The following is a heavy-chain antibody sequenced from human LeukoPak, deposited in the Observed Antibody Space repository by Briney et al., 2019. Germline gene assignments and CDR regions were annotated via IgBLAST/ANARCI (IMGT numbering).Heavy chain of an antibody. J-gene: IGHJ4*02. CDR2: IGDRGDGT. CDR3: AKDPHGGNSSDY. D-gene: IGHD4-23*01. V-gene: IGHV3-23*01. Sequence: GGSLRLSCVASGFTFNNYAMSWVRQAPGKGLEWVSTIGDRGDGTYYVDSVKGRFTISRDNSKNTLYLQMNSLRAEDTAVYYCAKDPHGGNSSDYWGQGTLVTVSS. CDR1: GFTFNNYA.